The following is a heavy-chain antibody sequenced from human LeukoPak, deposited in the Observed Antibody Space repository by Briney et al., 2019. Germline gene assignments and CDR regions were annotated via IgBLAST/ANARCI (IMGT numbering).Heavy chain of an antibody. CDR1: GLTFSTYW. CDR2: INPDGSIT. CDR3: AREARVGGALQY. V-gene: IGHV3-74*03. D-gene: IGHD1-26*01. Sequence: GGSLRLSCAASGLTFSTYWMHWVRQAPGKGLAWVARINPDGSITTYANSVQGRVTISRDTAKDTLFLQMNSLRAEDTAVYYCAREARVGGALQYWGQGTPVTVSS. J-gene: IGHJ4*02.